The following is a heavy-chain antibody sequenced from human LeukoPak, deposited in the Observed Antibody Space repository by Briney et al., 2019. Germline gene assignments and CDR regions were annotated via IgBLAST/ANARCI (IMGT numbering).Heavy chain of an antibody. D-gene: IGHD3-22*01. CDR2: IYSGGST. Sequence: GGSLRLSCAASGFTVSSNYMSWVRQAPGKGLEWVSVIYSGGSTYYADSVKGRFTVSRDNSKNTADLQMNSLRAEDTAVYYCARGHDYDSSVAYWGQGTLVTVSS. J-gene: IGHJ4*02. CDR1: GFTVSSNY. V-gene: IGHV3-66*01. CDR3: ARGHDYDSSVAY.